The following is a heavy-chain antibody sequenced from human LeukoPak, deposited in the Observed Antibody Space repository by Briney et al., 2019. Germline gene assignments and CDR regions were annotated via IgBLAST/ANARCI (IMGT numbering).Heavy chain of an antibody. CDR2: ISGSGGST. J-gene: IGHJ4*02. Sequence: GGSLRFSCAASGFTFSNYAMSWVRQAPGKGLEWVSAISGSGGSTYYADSVKGRFTISRDNSKNTLYLQMNSLRAEDTAVYYCAKDRYYYDSSGYYYSFDYWGQGTLVTVSS. V-gene: IGHV3-23*01. CDR1: GFTFSNYA. D-gene: IGHD3-22*01. CDR3: AKDRYYYDSSGYYYSFDY.